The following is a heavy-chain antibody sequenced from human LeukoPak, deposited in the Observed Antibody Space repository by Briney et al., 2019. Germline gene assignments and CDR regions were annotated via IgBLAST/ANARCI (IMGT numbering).Heavy chain of an antibody. V-gene: IGHV3-48*03. CDR2: LSSSGSAF. CDR3: ARSARLMKGVVEVTALDD. Sequence: QTGGSLRLSCEGSGFTFRSYEMNWVRQAPGKGLEWIAYLSSSGSAFSYADSVKGRFTIARDNAKNSVYLEMNSLRADDTAVYYCARSARLMKGVVEVTALDDWGQGTLVTVSS. CDR1: GFTFRSYE. D-gene: IGHD3-3*01. J-gene: IGHJ4*02.